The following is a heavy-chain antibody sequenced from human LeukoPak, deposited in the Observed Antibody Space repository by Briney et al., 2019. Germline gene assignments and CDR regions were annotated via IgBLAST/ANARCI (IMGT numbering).Heavy chain of an antibody. J-gene: IGHJ5*02. CDR2: INPSGGST. CDR1: GYTFTSYY. CDR3: ARGVCSGGSCYSPKDWFDP. V-gene: IGHV1-46*01. Sequence: ASVKVSCKASGYTFTSYYMHWVRQAPGRGLEWMGIINPSGGSTSYAQKFQGRVTMTRDTSTSTVYMELSSLRSEDTAVYYCARGVCSGGSCYSPKDWFDPWGQGTLVTVSS. D-gene: IGHD2-15*01.